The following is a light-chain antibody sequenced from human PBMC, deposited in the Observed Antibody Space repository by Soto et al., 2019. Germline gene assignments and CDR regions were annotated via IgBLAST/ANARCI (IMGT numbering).Light chain of an antibody. J-gene: IGLJ1*01. V-gene: IGLV7-43*01. CDR3: LLYYGGVHV. CDR1: TGAVPSGYY. Sequence: QAVVTQEPSLTVSPGGTVTLTCGSSTGAVPSGYYPNWFQQKPGQAPRQLIYSTSNKYSWTPARLSGTLLGGKAALTLSRVHPEDEADYYFLLYYGGVHVFGTGTKLTVL. CDR2: STS.